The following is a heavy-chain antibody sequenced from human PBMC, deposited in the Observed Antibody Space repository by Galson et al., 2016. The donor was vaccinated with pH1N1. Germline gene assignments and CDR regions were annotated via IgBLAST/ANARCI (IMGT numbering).Heavy chain of an antibody. CDR2: IKEDGSET. J-gene: IGHJ4*02. V-gene: IGHV3-7*01. CDR3: ARAIGSRSAY. CDR1: GFTFSNYW. D-gene: IGHD3-16*02. Sequence: SLRLSCAASGFTFSNYWKHWVRQVPGKGLEWVANIKEDGSETYYVDSVRGRFTISRDNAKNSLYLQMNSLRDEDTALYYCARAIGSRSAYWGQGTLVTVSS.